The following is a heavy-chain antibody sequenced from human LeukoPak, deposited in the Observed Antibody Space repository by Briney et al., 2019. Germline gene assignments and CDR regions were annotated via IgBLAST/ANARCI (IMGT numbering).Heavy chain of an antibody. CDR2: IIPIFGTA. J-gene: IGHJ4*02. D-gene: IGHD6-13*01. Sequence: ASVKVSCKASGGTFSSYAISWVRRAPGQGLEWMGGIIPIFGTANYAQKFQGRVTITADESTSTAYMEPSSLRSEDTAVYYCARTLYSSSWYVDYWGQGTLVTVSS. V-gene: IGHV1-69*13. CDR1: GGTFSSYA. CDR3: ARTLYSSSWYVDY.